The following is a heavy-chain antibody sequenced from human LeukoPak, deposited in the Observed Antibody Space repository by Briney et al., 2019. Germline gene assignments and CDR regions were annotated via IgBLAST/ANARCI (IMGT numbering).Heavy chain of an antibody. CDR3: ARSGYSSSSYYFDY. Sequence: GALRLSCAASGFTFSSYGMHWVRQAPGKGLEWVAVISYDGSNKYYADSVKGRFTISRDNSKNTLYLQMNSLRAEDTAVYYCARSGYSSSSYYFDYWGQGTLVTVSS. D-gene: IGHD6-13*01. CDR2: ISYDGSNK. V-gene: IGHV3-30*03. CDR1: GFTFSSYG. J-gene: IGHJ4*02.